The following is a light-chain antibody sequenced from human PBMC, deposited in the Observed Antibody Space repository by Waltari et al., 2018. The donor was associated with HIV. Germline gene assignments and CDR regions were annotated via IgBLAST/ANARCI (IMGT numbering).Light chain of an antibody. CDR3: QQSYATPRR. CDR1: QSIKRN. V-gene: IGKV1-39*01. Sequence: DIQMTQSPSSLSASIGDRVTITCRASQSIKRNLNWFQQKSGKAPNILIYATATLQNGVPSTFSGSGSETYFTLTISRLQPEDFATYYCQQSYATPRRFGHATTL. J-gene: IGKJ2*03. CDR2: ATA.